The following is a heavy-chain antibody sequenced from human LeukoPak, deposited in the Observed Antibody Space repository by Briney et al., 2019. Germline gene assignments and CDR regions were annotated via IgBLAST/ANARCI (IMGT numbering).Heavy chain of an antibody. CDR1: GGSISSSSYY. Sequence: SETLSLTCTVSGGSISSSSYYWGWIRQPPGKGLEWIGSFYYSGSTYYNPSLKSRVTISVDTSKNQFSLKLSCVTAADMAVYYCARGELPFDYWGQGTLVTVSS. CDR2: FYYSGST. CDR3: ARGELPFDY. J-gene: IGHJ4*02. V-gene: IGHV4-39*01. D-gene: IGHD1-26*01.